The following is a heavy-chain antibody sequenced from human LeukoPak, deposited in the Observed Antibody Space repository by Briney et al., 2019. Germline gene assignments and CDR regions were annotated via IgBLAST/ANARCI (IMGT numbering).Heavy chain of an antibody. CDR2: IKEEWTEK. V-gene: IGHV3-7*01. Sequence: GGSQRLPCVACVFLLRRYWESWIREAPGRGLEYVDNIKEEWTEKYYVDSVKGRFTISKDNGKYQLYLQMNSLRAEDTAVFYCARDIIGPWYDLWGRGTLVTVSS. CDR3: ARDIIGPWYDL. CDR1: VFLLRRYW. D-gene: IGHD3-16*01. J-gene: IGHJ5*02.